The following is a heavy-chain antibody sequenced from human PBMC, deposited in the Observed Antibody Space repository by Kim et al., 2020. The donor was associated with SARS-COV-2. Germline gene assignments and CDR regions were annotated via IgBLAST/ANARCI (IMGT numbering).Heavy chain of an antibody. D-gene: IGHD5-18*01. Sequence: GGSLRLSCAASGFTFSSYGMHWVRQAPGKGLEWVAVIWYDGSNKYYADSVKGRFTISRDNSKNTLYLQMNSLRAEDTAVYYCAKDSYSYGHDPDYWGQGTLVTVSS. CDR2: IWYDGSNK. V-gene: IGHV3-33*06. CDR3: AKDSYSYGHDPDY. J-gene: IGHJ4*02. CDR1: GFTFSSYG.